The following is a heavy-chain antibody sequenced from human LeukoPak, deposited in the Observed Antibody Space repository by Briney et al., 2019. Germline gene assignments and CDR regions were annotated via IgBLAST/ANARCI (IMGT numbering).Heavy chain of an antibody. Sequence: SETLSLTCTVSGGSISSGDYYWSWIRQPPGKGLEWIGYIYYSGSTYYNPSLKSRVTISVDTSKNQFSLKLSSVTAADTAVNYCARESGYSYGKTNDYWGQGTLVTVSS. V-gene: IGHV4-30-4*01. D-gene: IGHD5-18*01. CDR1: GGSISSGDYY. CDR3: ARESGYSYGKTNDY. J-gene: IGHJ4*02. CDR2: IYYSGST.